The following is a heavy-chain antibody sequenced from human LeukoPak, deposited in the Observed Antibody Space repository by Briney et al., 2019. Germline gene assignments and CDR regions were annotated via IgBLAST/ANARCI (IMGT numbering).Heavy chain of an antibody. CDR3: ARIDYDFWRGPYYFDY. J-gene: IGHJ4*02. CDR1: GGSFSGYY. D-gene: IGHD3-3*01. Sequence: SETLSLTCAVYGGSFSGYYWSWIRQPPGKGLEWIGEINHSGSTNYNPSLKSRVTISVDTSKNQFFLKLSSVTAADTAVYYCARIDYDFWRGPYYFDYWGQGTLVTVSS. CDR2: INHSGST. V-gene: IGHV4-34*01.